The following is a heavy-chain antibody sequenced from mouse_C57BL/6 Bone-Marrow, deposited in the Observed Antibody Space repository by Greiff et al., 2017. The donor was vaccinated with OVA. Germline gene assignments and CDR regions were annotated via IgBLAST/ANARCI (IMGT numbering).Heavy chain of an antibody. CDR3: VRCSHYGSSYWFAY. V-gene: IGHV1-72*01. J-gene: IGHJ3*01. D-gene: IGHD1-1*01. Sequence: VQLQQPGAELVKPGASVKLSCKASGYTFTSYWMHWVKQRPGRGLEWIGRIDPNSGGTKYNEKFKSKATLTVDKPSSTAYMQLSSLTSEDSAVYYCVRCSHYGSSYWFAYWGQGTLVTVSA. CDR1: GYTFTSYW. CDR2: IDPNSGGT.